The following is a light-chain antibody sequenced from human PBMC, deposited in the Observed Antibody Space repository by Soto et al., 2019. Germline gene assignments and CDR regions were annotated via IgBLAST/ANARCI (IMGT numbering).Light chain of an antibody. Sequence: EIVLTQSPGTLSLCPGERATLSCRASQSVSSSYLAWYKQKPGQAPRLLIYGASSRGTGIPDRFSGSGSGTDFTLPISRLEAEDFAVYCSHQFGSSPLFTFGPGTKVDV. CDR2: GAS. V-gene: IGKV3-20*01. J-gene: IGKJ3*01. CDR1: QSVSSSY. CDR3: HQFGSSPLFT.